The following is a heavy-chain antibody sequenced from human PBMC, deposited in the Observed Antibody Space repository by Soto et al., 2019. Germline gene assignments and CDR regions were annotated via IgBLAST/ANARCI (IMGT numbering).Heavy chain of an antibody. J-gene: IGHJ4*02. CDR2: IGPKNGDT. CDR3: GRGRSGELVVFY. D-gene: IGHD1-26*01. Sequence: QVQLVQSGAEVKKSGASVKVSCKASGYTFTGHYIHWVRQAPGQGPEWMGEIGPKNGDTKYAQKFQGRVTMTRDTSITTVYIELSNLSPDDTAVYYCGRGRSGELVVFYWGQGTLVTVYS. CDR1: GYTFTGHY. V-gene: IGHV1-2*02.